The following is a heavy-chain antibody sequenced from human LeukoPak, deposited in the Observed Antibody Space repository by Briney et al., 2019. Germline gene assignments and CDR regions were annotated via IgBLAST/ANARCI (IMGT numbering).Heavy chain of an antibody. Sequence: QSGGSLRLSCAASGFTFSTYAMSWVRQAPGKGLEWVSAISGSGGSTYYADSVKGRFTISRDNSKNTLYLQMNSLRAEDTAVYYCAKSSSSNYYFDYWGQGTLVTVSS. V-gene: IGHV3-23*01. CDR3: AKSSSSNYYFDY. CDR2: ISGSGGST. CDR1: GFTFSTYA. J-gene: IGHJ4*02. D-gene: IGHD6-13*01.